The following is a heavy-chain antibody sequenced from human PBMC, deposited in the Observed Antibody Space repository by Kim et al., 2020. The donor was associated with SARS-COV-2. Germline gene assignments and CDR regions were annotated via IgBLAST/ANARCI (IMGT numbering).Heavy chain of an antibody. CDR2: ISSSSSPI. D-gene: IGHD5-18*01. V-gene: IGHV3-48*02. J-gene: IGHJ6*01. Sequence: GGSLRLSCAVSGFTFSSYSMNWVRQAPGKGLEWVSSISSSSSPIYYAGSVKGRFTISRDNAKNSLYLQMNSLRDEDTAVYYCARVFLGYSYYYPYSYYA. CDR1: GFTFSSYS. CDR3: ARVFLGYSYYYPYSYYA.